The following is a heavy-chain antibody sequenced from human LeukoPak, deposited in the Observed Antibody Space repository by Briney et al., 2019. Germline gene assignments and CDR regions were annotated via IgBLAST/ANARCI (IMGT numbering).Heavy chain of an antibody. D-gene: IGHD6-19*01. CDR3: ARGHQYSSGWYPDY. J-gene: IGHJ4*02. V-gene: IGHV1-3*01. Sequence: ASVKVSCKASGYTFISYAIHWVRQAPGQRLEWMGWIHAGTGNTKYSQKFQGRVTMTRNTSISTAYMELSSLRSEDTAVYYCARGHQYSSGWYPDYWGQGTLVTVSS. CDR1: GYTFISYA. CDR2: IHAGTGNT.